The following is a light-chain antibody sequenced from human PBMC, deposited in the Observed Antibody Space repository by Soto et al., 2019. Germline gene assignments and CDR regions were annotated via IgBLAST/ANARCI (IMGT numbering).Light chain of an antibody. CDR2: AAS. Sequence: EIVVTQPPATLAEYVGEVATLSCGASQSVARNVAWYQQKPGQAPRLLIYAASTRATGTPARFSGSGSGTEFTLTISSLQSEDFAVYYCEQYNSAPLTFGQGTRLEIK. J-gene: IGKJ5*01. CDR3: EQYNSAPLT. CDR1: QSVARN. V-gene: IGKV3-15*01.